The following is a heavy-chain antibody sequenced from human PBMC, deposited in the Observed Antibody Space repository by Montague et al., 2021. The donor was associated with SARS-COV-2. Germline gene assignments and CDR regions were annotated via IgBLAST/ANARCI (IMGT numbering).Heavy chain of an antibody. Sequence: CAISGDSVSSNSAAWNWIRQSPSKGLEWLGRTYYRFKWYNDYAVSVKSRITFNPDTSKNQFSLQLNSVTPEDTAVYYCARNIAVAGRAEGFDYWGQGTLVTVSS. CDR2: TYYRFKWYN. D-gene: IGHD6-19*01. CDR1: GDSVSSNSAA. J-gene: IGHJ4*02. CDR3: ARNIAVAGRAEGFDY. V-gene: IGHV6-1*01.